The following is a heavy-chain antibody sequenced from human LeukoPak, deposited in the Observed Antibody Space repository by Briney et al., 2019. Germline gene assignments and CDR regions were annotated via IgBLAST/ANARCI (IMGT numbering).Heavy chain of an antibody. J-gene: IGHJ4*02. CDR3: ATETHTTPDSFDY. V-gene: IGHV3-15*01. CDR1: RFTFSNAW. Sequence: RGSLRLSCAASRFTFSNAWMSWVRQAPGKGLEWVGRIKSKTEGGTTDYAAPVKGRFTISRDDSKNTLYLQMNSLKTEDTAMYYCATETHTTPDSFDYWGQGTLVTVSS. CDR2: IKSKTEGGTT. D-gene: IGHD1-1*01.